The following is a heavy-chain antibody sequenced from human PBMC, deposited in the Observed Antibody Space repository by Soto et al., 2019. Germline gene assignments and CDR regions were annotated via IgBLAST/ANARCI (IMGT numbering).Heavy chain of an antibody. CDR1: GGSISSGGYS. J-gene: IGHJ4*02. Sequence: TLSLTCAVSGGSISSGGYSWSWIRQPPGKGLEWIGYIYHSGSTYYNPSLKSRVTISVDRSKNQFSLKLSSVTAADTAVYYCARAIEGYFDYWGQGTLVTVSS. V-gene: IGHV4-30-2*01. CDR2: IYHSGST. CDR3: ARAIEGYFDY.